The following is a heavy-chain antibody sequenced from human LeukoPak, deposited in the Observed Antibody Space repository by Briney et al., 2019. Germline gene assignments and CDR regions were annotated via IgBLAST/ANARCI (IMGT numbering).Heavy chain of an antibody. CDR2: IYHSGST. V-gene: IGHV4-30-2*01. J-gene: IGHJ4*02. CDR1: GGSISSGGYY. D-gene: IGHD3-22*01. Sequence: SETLSLTCTVSGGSISSGGYYWSWIRQPPGKGLEWIGYIYHSGSTYYNPSLKSRVTISVDTSKNQFSLKLSSVTAADTAVYYCARGFGTYDSHFDYWGQGTLVTVSS. CDR3: ARGFGTYDSHFDY.